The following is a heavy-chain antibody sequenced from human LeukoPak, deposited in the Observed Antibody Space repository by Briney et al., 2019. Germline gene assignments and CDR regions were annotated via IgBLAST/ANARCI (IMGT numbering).Heavy chain of an antibody. D-gene: IGHD6-13*01. J-gene: IGHJ6*03. V-gene: IGHV4-34*01. CDR2: INHSGST. CDR3: ARGVEAAAVDYYYYMDV. CDR1: GESFSGYY. Sequence: PSETLSLTCAVYGESFSGYYWSWIRQPPGKGLEWIGEINHSGSTNYNPSLKSRVTISVDTSKNQFSLKLSSVTAADTAVYYCARGVEAAAVDYYYYMDVWGKGTTVTVSS.